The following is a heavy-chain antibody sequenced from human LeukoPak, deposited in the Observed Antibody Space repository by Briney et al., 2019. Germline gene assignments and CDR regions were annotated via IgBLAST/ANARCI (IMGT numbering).Heavy chain of an antibody. CDR2: IYYSGST. Sequence: PSETLSLTCAVYGGSFSGYYWSWIRQPPGKGLEWIGSIYYSGSTYYNPSLKSRVTISVDTSKNQFSLKLSSVTAADTAVYYCARDRDGYNSSPVYWGQGTLVTVSS. CDR1: GGSFSGYY. V-gene: IGHV4-34*01. J-gene: IGHJ4*02. D-gene: IGHD5-24*01. CDR3: ARDRDGYNSSPVY.